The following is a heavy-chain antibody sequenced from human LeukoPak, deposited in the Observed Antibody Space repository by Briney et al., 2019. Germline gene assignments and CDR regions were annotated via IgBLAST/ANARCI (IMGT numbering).Heavy chain of an antibody. J-gene: IGHJ4*02. CDR2: INEDGSEK. CDR3: VKDGSKLEQTTFDY. D-gene: IGHD1/OR15-1a*01. Sequence: GGSLRLSCAASGFTFSRYWLTWVRQAPGKGLDWLTNINEDGSEKSYVDSVKGRFTTFRDNAKNSLYLQMSSLRAEDTAVYYCVKDGSKLEQTTFDYWGQGTLVTVSS. V-gene: IGHV3-7*03. CDR1: GFTFSRYW.